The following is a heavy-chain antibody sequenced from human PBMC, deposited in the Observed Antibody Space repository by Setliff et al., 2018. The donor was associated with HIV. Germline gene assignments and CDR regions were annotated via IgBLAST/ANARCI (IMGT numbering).Heavy chain of an antibody. V-gene: IGHV4-59*01. CDR2: IYYSGST. Sequence: PSETLSLTCNVSGGSISGYYWSWVRQPPGKGLEWIGYIYYSGSTNYNPSLRCRVTISVDTSKNQVSLRLTSVTSADTALYYCARGSQQYYDILTGFNYYYGMDVWGRGITVTVSS. D-gene: IGHD3-9*01. J-gene: IGHJ6*02. CDR3: ARGSQQYYDILTGFNYYYGMDV. CDR1: GGSISGYY.